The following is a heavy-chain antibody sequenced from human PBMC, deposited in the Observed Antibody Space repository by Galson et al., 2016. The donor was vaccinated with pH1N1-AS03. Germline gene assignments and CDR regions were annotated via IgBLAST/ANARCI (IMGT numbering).Heavy chain of an antibody. D-gene: IGHD2-15*01. J-gene: IGHJ4*02. CDR2: VHHSGTT. Sequence: SETLSLTCAVSGGSISDYYLSWIRQPPGKGLEWIGHVHHSGTTNYNPSLKSRVTISVDTSKMQFSLKMTSVTAADPAVSVCAAGQGWQFDYWGQGTLVTASS. V-gene: IGHV4-59*01. CDR1: GGSISDYY. CDR3: AAGQGWQFDY.